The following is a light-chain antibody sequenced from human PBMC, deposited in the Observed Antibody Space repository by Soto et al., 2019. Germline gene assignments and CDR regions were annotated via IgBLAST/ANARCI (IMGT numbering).Light chain of an antibody. CDR2: LGS. Sequence: DIVMIQSPLSLPVTPGEPASISCRSSQSLLHRNGYNYLDWYLQKPGQSPQLLVYLGSNRASGVPDRFSGSGSGTDFTLKISRVEAEDVGVYYCMQALQTPFTFGPGTKADIK. J-gene: IGKJ3*01. V-gene: IGKV2-28*01. CDR3: MQALQTPFT. CDR1: QSLLHRNGYNY.